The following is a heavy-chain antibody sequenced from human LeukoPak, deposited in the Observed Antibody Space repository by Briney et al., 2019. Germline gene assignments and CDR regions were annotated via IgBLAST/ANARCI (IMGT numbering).Heavy chain of an antibody. Sequence: PGGSLRLSCAASGFTFSSYSMNWVRQAPGKGLKWVSSISSSSSYIYYADSVKGRFTIPRDNAKNSLYLQMNSLRAEDTAVYYCARDWGAVAGYFDYWGQGTLVTVSS. CDR1: GFTFSSYS. V-gene: IGHV3-21*01. CDR3: ARDWGAVAGYFDY. D-gene: IGHD6-19*01. J-gene: IGHJ4*02. CDR2: ISSSSSYI.